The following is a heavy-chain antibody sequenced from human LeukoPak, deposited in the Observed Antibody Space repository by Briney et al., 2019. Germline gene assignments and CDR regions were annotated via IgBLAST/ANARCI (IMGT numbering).Heavy chain of an antibody. CDR2: IKQDGSEK. CDR3: AITMVRGVIVFDY. CDR1: GFTFSSYW. Sequence: PGGSLRLSCAASGFTFSSYWMSWVRQAPGKGLEWVANIKQDGSEKYYVDSVKGRSTISRDNAKNSLYLQLNSLRAEDTAVYYCAITMVRGVIVFDYWGQGTLVTISS. J-gene: IGHJ4*02. D-gene: IGHD3-10*01. V-gene: IGHV3-7*01.